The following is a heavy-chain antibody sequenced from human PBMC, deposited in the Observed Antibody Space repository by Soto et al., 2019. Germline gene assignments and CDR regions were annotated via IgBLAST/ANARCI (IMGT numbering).Heavy chain of an antibody. V-gene: IGHV3-23*01. CDR2: ISGSGGST. CDR1: GFTFSSYA. D-gene: IGHD3-10*01. Sequence: GGSLRLSCAASGFTFSSYAMSWVRQAPGKGLEWVSAISGSGGSTYYADSVKGRFTISRDNSKNTLYLQMNSLRAEDTAVYYCAKVRSPYYYGSGSYDWFDPWGQGTLVTVSS. CDR3: AKVRSPYYYGSGSYDWFDP. J-gene: IGHJ5*02.